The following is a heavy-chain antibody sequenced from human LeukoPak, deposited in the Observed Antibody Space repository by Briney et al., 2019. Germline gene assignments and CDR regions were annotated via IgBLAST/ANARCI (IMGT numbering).Heavy chain of an antibody. V-gene: IGHV1-3*01. D-gene: IGHD3-10*01. Sequence: GASVKVSCKASGYTFTNYAIHWVRQAPGQRLEWMGWINAGNANTKYSQKFQGRVTLTRDTSASTAYMELSSLRSEDTAVYYCARAEREWFGELLFPFDYWGQGTLVTVSS. J-gene: IGHJ4*02. CDR2: INAGNANT. CDR1: GYTFTNYA. CDR3: ARAEREWFGELLFPFDY.